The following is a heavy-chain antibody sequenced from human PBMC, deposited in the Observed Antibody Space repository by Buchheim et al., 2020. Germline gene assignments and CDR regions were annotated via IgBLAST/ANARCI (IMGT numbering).Heavy chain of an antibody. D-gene: IGHD1-1*01. CDR2: INPSGGST. Sequence: QVQLVQSGAEVKKPGASVKVSCKASGYSFTSYSMYWVRQAPGQGLEWMGIINPSGGSTSYAQKFQGRVTMTRDTSTSTVHMELSSLRSEDTAVYYCARRYNWNDGLYYYGMDVWGQGTT. V-gene: IGHV1-46*01. CDR3: ARRYNWNDGLYYYGMDV. J-gene: IGHJ6*02. CDR1: GYSFTSYS.